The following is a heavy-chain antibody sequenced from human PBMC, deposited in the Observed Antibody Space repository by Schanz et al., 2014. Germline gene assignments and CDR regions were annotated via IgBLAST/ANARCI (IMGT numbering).Heavy chain of an antibody. V-gene: IGHV3-9*01. D-gene: IGHD3-10*01. J-gene: IGHJ3*02. CDR2: ISWNSGTI. Sequence: VESGGGLVQPGKSLRLSCAASGFTFDKYAMHWVRQAPGKGLEWVSVISWNSGTIGYADSVKGRFTISRDNSKNTLYLQMNSLRAEDTAVYYCAKGRFGELSAFDIWGQGTMVTVSS. CDR3: AKGRFGELSAFDI. CDR1: GFTFDKYA.